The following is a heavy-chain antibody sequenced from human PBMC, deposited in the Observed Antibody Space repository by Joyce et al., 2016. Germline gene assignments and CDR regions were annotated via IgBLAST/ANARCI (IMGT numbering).Heavy chain of an antibody. CDR3: ATGGGMDV. V-gene: IGHV3-7*01. Sequence: EVQLVESGGGLVQPGGSLRLSCAASGFTFSTTWMTWVRQSPGKGPEWVANINPEGSKKYYVGSVKGRLTIARDNAKNSLSLLTNSLRVDDTAVYYCATGGGMDVWGQGTTVTVSS. CDR1: GFTFSTTW. CDR2: INPEGSKK. J-gene: IGHJ6*02.